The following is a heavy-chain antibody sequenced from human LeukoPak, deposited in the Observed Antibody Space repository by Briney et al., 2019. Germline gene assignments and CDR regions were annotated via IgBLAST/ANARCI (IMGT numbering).Heavy chain of an antibody. Sequence: WVSYISASSSTVFYADSVEGRFTISRDNAKNSLYLQLNSLRDEDTAVYYCARVTRTYYFSFDTWGQGTMVTVSS. CDR2: ISASSSTV. J-gene: IGHJ3*02. D-gene: IGHD3/OR15-3a*01. CDR3: ARVTRTYYFSFDT. V-gene: IGHV3-48*02.